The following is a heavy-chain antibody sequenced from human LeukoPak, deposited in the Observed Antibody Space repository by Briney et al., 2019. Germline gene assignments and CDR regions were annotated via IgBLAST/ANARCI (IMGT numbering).Heavy chain of an antibody. V-gene: IGHV4-59*01. CDR3: ARDDSGSYHQLGV. J-gene: IGHJ6*02. CDR1: GGSISSYY. CDR2: IYYSGST. D-gene: IGHD1-26*01. Sequence: PSETLSLTCTVSGGSISSYYWSWIRQPPGKGLEWIGYIYYSGSTNYNPSLKSRVTISVDTSKNQFSLKLSSVTAADTAVYYCARDDSGSYHQLGVWGQGTTVTVSS.